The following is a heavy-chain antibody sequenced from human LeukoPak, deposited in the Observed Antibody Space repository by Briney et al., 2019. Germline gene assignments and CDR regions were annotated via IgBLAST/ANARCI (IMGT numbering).Heavy chain of an antibody. CDR1: GGSISSGDYY. CDR3: ARVPLPYCSSTSCQPGWFDP. J-gene: IGHJ5*02. V-gene: IGHV4-30-4*08. CDR2: IYYSGST. D-gene: IGHD2-2*01. Sequence: SETLSLTCTVSGGSISSGDYYWSWIRQPPGKDLEWIGYIYYSGSTYYNPSLKSRVTISVDTSKNQFSLKLSSVTAADTAVYYCARVPLPYCSSTSCQPGWFDPWGQGTLVTVSS.